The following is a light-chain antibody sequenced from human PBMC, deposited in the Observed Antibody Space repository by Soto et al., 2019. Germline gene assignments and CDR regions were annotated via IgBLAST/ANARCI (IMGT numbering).Light chain of an antibody. V-gene: IGLV2-14*01. Sequence: QSALTQPASVSGSPGQSITISCTGTSSDVGGYNYVSWYQQYPGKAPKLLIYEVSNRPSGVSHRFSGSKSGNKASLTISGLQAEDEGDYYCSSYTRTSTLNNLYGFRSGTKLPVL. CDR3: SSYTRTSTLNNLYG. CDR1: SSDVGGYNY. J-gene: IGLJ1*01. CDR2: EVS.